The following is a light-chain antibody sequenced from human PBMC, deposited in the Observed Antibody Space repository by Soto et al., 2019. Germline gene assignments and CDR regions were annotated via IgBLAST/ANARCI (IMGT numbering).Light chain of an antibody. J-gene: IGLJ2*01. CDR1: YSNVGNNF. CDR2: DNS. CDR3: ATWDTRLSAVV. V-gene: IGLV1-51*01. Sequence: QSVLTQPPSMSAAPGQKVTISCSGSYSNVGNNFVSWYQQFPGTAPKLLIFDNSQRPSGIPDRFFGSKSGSSATLGITGPQTGDEAVYYCATWDTRLSAVVFGGGTKVTVL.